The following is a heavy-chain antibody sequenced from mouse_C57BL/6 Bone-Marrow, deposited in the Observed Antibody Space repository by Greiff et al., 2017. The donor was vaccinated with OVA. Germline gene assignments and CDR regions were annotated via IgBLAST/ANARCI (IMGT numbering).Heavy chain of an antibody. CDR1: GFTFSDAW. V-gene: IGHV6-6*01. CDR3: TRDMRGYYFDY. CDR2: IRNKANNHAT. J-gene: IGHJ2*01. Sequence: EVMLVESGGGLVQPGGSMKLSCAASGFTFSDAWMDWVRQSPEKGLEWVAEIRNKANNHATYYAESVKGRFTISRDDSKSSVYLQMNSLRAEDTGIYYCTRDMRGYYFDYWGQGTTLTVSS.